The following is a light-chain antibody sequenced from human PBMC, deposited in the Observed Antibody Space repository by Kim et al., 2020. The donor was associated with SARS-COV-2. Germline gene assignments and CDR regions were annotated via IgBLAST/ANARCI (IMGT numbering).Light chain of an antibody. J-gene: IGLJ2*01. CDR2: DVS. Sequence: QSITISCTGTSSDVGGYNYVSWYQQHPGKAPKLMIYDVSNRPSGVSNRFSGSKSGNTASLTISGLQAEDDADYYCSSYTSSSTLVVFGGGTQLTVL. CDR3: SSYTSSSTLVV. V-gene: IGLV2-14*03. CDR1: SSDVGGYNY.